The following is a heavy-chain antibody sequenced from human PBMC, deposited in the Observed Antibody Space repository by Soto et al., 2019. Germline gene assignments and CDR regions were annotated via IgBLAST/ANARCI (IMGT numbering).Heavy chain of an antibody. V-gene: IGHV4-4*02. CDR3: AREFVITIFGVNYGMAV. Sequence: PWGTLSLTCAVSGGSISSSNWWSGVRQPPGKGLEWIGEIYHSGSTNYNLSLKSRVTISVDKSKNQFSLKLSSVTAADTAVYYCAREFVITIFGVNYGMAVWGQGTTVTVSS. J-gene: IGHJ6*02. CDR1: GGSISSSNW. D-gene: IGHD3-3*01. CDR2: IYHSGST.